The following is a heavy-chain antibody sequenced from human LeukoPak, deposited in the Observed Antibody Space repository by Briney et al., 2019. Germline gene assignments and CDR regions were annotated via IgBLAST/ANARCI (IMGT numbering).Heavy chain of an antibody. Sequence: ASVKVSCKASGGTLSRYAISWVRQAPGQGLEWMGGIITIFGTANYAQKFQGRVTITADESTSTVYMELSSLRSEDTAVYYCARDGYAVTDYYYYYMDVWGKGTTVTISS. J-gene: IGHJ6*03. CDR1: GGTLSRYA. D-gene: IGHD5-18*01. CDR2: IITIFGTA. CDR3: ARDGYAVTDYYYYYMDV. V-gene: IGHV1-69*13.